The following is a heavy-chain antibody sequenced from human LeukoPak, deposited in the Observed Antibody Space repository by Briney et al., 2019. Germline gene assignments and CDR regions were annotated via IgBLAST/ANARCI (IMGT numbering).Heavy chain of an antibody. CDR2: IYYSGST. J-gene: IGHJ3*02. V-gene: IGHV4-59*08. CDR3: ARHRGYSLDAFDI. D-gene: IGHD5-18*01. CDR1: GGSISSYY. Sequence: PSETLSLTCTVSGGSISSYYWSWIRQPPGKGLEWIGYIYYSGSTNYNPSLKSRVTISVDTSKNQFSLKLSSVTAADTAVYYCARHRGYSLDAFDIRGQGTMVTVSS.